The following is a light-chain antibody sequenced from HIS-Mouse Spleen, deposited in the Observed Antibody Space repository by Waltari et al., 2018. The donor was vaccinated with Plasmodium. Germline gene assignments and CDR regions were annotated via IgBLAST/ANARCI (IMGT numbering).Light chain of an antibody. Sequence: SYELTQPPSVSVSPGQTASITCSGDKLGYKYACWYPQQPGQSPVLVIYQDSKRPSGIPERFSGSNSGNTATLTISGTQAMDEADYYCQVWDSSSDHQVFGGGTKLTVL. CDR2: QDS. CDR1: KLGYKY. V-gene: IGLV3-1*01. J-gene: IGLJ3*02. CDR3: QVWDSSSDHQV.